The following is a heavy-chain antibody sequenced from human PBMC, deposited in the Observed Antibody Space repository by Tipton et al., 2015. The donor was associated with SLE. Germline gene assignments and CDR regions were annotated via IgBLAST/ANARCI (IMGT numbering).Heavy chain of an antibody. V-gene: IGHV4-34*01. Sequence: LRLSCAVYGGSFSAYYWSWIRQPPGKGLEWIGEINHSGSTNFNPSLKSRVTISVDTSKNQFSLKLNSVTAADTAVYYCARGVPSGYDLGYFYYGMGVGGQGTTVTVSS. CDR3: ARGVPSGYDLGYFYYGMGV. CDR1: GGSFSAYY. J-gene: IGHJ6*02. D-gene: IGHD5-12*01. CDR2: INHSGST.